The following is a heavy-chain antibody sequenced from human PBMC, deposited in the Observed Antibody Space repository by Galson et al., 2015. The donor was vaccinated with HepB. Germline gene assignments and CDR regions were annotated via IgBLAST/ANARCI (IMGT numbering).Heavy chain of an antibody. CDR3: AKDVISAAPEYFHH. V-gene: IGHV3-23*01. J-gene: IGHJ1*01. D-gene: IGHD6-13*01. CDR1: GFPFTNFA. CDR2: ISGNGADT. Sequence: SLRLSCATSGFPFTNFAISWVRQAPGKGLEWVSTISGNGADTYYADSVAGRFTISRDTSQNTVSLQMNSLRADDTAMYYCAKDVISAAPEYFHHWGQGTLVTVSS.